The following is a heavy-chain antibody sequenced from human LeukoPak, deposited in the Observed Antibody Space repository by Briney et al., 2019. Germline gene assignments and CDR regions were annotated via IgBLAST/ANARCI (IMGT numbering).Heavy chain of an antibody. V-gene: IGHV3-74*01. CDR2: IKSDGSYT. CDR3: ARAPRPEMATVKGD. D-gene: IGHD5-24*01. J-gene: IGHJ4*02. CDR1: GFTFSSYW. Sequence: PGGSLRLSCAASGFTFSSYWMHWVRRAPGKGLVWVSRIKSDGSYTSYADSVKGRFTISRDNANNMLYLQMNSLRVEDTAVYYCARAPRPEMATVKGDWGQGTLVIVSS.